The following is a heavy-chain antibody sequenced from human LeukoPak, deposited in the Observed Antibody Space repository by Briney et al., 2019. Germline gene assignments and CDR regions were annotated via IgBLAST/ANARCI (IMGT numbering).Heavy chain of an antibody. J-gene: IGHJ6*02. V-gene: IGHV4-34*01. CDR1: GGSFSGYY. CDR3: ARSSLRITIFGVAKGRGMDV. D-gene: IGHD3-3*01. Sequence: PSETLSLTCAVYGGSFSGYYWSWIRQPPGKGLEWIGEINHSGSTNYNPSLKSRVTISVDTSKNQFYLKLSSVTAADTAVYYCARSSLRITIFGVAKGRGMDVWGQGTTVTVSS. CDR2: INHSGST.